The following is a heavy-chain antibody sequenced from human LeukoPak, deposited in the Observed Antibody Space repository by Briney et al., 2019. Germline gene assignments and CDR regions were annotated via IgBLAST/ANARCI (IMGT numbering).Heavy chain of an antibody. D-gene: IGHD2-15*01. Sequence: SETLSLTCTVSGGSISSYYWSWSRQPPRKGLEWIGYIYYSGSTNYNPSPTSRDTISVDTSKNQFSLTRSSLTPPRTALYYSARHNKLLHYYFDYWGQGTLVTVSS. CDR2: IYYSGST. V-gene: IGHV4-59*08. CDR1: GGSISSYY. J-gene: IGHJ4*02. CDR3: ARHNKLLHYYFDY.